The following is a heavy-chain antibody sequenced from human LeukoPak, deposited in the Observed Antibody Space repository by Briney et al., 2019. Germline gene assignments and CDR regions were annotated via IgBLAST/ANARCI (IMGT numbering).Heavy chain of an antibody. Sequence: SETLSLTCTASGGSISSYYWSWIRQPAEKGLEWIGRIYTSGSTNYNPSLKSRVTMSVDTSKNQFSLKLSSVTAADTAVYYCVADLLGYCSSTSCYHWGQGTLVTVSS. CDR2: IYTSGST. J-gene: IGHJ4*02. CDR1: GGSISSYY. CDR3: VADLLGYCSSTSCYH. V-gene: IGHV4-4*07. D-gene: IGHD2-2*01.